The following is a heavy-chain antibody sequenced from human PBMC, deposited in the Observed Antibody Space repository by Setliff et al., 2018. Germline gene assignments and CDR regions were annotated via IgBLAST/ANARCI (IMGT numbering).Heavy chain of an antibody. D-gene: IGHD3-3*01. CDR2: INPSGGST. J-gene: IGHJ6*02. CDR1: GYTFTSYY. CDR3: AGTYYNFWSALDYYYYGMDV. Sequence: GASVKVSCKASGYTFTSYYMHWVRQAPGQGLEWMGIINPSGGSTSYAQKFQGRVTMTRDTSTSTVCMELSSLRSEDTAVYYCAGTYYNFWSALDYYYYGMDVWGQGTTVTVSS. V-gene: IGHV1-46*01.